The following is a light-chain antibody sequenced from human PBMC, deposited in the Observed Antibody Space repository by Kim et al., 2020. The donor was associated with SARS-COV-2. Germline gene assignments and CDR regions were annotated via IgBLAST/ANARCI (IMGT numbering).Light chain of an antibody. CDR2: GAS. V-gene: IGKV3-20*01. J-gene: IGKJ2*01. Sequence: PGEKATLSCRASQSVSSNYFAWYQQKPGQAPRLLVYGASTRPAGIPDRFTGSGSGTDFTLTINRLEPEDFAVYYCQQYGSSPYTFGQGTKLEI. CDR1: QSVSSNY. CDR3: QQYGSSPYT.